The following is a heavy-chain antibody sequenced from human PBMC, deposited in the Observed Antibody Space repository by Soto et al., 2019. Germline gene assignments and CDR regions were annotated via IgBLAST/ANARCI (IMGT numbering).Heavy chain of an antibody. D-gene: IGHD5-12*01. CDR3: ARWLGYGPHFDY. Sequence: PSETLSLTCTVSGGSTSSGDYYWSWIRQPPGKGLEWIGYIYYSGSTYYNPSLKSRVTISVDTSKNQFSLKLSSVTAADTAVYYCARWLGYGPHFDYWGQGTLVTVSS. V-gene: IGHV4-30-4*01. J-gene: IGHJ4*02. CDR2: IYYSGST. CDR1: GGSTSSGDYY.